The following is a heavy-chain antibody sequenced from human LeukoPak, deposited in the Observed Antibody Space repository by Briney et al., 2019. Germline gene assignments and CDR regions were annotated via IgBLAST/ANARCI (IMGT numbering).Heavy chain of an antibody. Sequence: SETLSLTCTVSGGSISSSGYYWGWIRQPPGKGLEWIGRLYYSGSPYYNPSLKMRANISVDTSKNQFSLKLSSVAAADTAIYYCARQILTGDSGRGWFDPWGQGTLVTVSS. V-gene: IGHV4-39*01. D-gene: IGHD7-27*01. CDR3: ARQILTGDSGRGWFDP. CDR1: GGSISSSGYY. CDR2: LYYSGSP. J-gene: IGHJ5*02.